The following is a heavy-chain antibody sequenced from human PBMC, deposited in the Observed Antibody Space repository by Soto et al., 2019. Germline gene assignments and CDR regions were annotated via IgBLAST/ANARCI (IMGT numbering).Heavy chain of an antibody. J-gene: IGHJ3*01. CDR1: GIFISSGNY. D-gene: IGHD2-15*01. CDR2: IFHGGNT. CDR3: ARARWYDAFDV. V-gene: IGHV4-38-2*01. Sequence: PSETLSLTCAVSGIFISSGNYWGWIRKPPGKGLEWIGSIFHGGNTYYNPSLKSRVTISVDMSKNQFSLKLDSVTAADTAVYYCARARWYDAFDVWGQGTVVTVSS.